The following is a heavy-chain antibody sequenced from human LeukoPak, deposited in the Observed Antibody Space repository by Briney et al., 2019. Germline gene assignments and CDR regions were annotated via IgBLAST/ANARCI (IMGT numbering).Heavy chain of an antibody. CDR3: ARAWGITMTWSAFDI. J-gene: IGHJ3*02. D-gene: IGHD3-22*01. CDR1: GGSISSSSYS. Sequence: SETLSLTCTVSGGSISSSSYSWGWIRQPPGKGLEWIGSIYYSGSTYYNPSLKSRVTISVDTSKNQFSLKLSSVTAADTAVYYCARAWGITMTWSAFDIWGQGTMVTVSS. CDR2: IYYSGST. V-gene: IGHV4-39*07.